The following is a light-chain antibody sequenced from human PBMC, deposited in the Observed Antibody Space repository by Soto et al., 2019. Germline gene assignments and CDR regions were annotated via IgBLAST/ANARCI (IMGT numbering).Light chain of an antibody. J-gene: IGLJ2*01. V-gene: IGLV2-14*01. Sequence: QSALTQPASVSGSPGQSITISCTGTSSDVGGYNFVSWYQHHPGKAPKLMIFEVSNRPSGVSNRFSGSKSGNTASLTISGLQADDEAAYFCTSYAGSNNVVFGGGTKLTVL. CDR3: TSYAGSNNVV. CDR2: EVS. CDR1: SSDVGGYNF.